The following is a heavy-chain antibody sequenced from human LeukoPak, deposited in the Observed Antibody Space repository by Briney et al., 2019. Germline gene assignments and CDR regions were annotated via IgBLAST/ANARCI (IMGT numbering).Heavy chain of an antibody. J-gene: IGHJ4*01. CDR1: GYTFTTYV. CDR2: INTYTGNP. V-gene: IGHV7-4-1*02. Sequence: ASVKVSCKAAGYTFTTYVMNWVRQAPGQGLEWMGWINTYTGNPTYAQGFTGRFVFSLDTSVSTAYLQINNLKADDSAVYYCARQSSITGTTVGXYWGXXTLXTVSS. CDR3: ARQSSITGTTVGXY. D-gene: IGHD1-20*01.